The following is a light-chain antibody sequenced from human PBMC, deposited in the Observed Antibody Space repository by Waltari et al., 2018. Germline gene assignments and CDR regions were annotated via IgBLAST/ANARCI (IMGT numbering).Light chain of an antibody. CDR1: SLGSKN. CDR3: QVWESSSDHWF. CDR2: DET. V-gene: IGLV3-21*02. Sequence: SYVLTQPPSVSVAPGQTATISCGGDSLGSKNVHWYQQGPGQAPFLVVFDETARPSGIPGRIPGSKSGNTATLPINRVEAGDEADFYCQVWESSSDHWFFGGGTKLTVL. J-gene: IGLJ2*01.